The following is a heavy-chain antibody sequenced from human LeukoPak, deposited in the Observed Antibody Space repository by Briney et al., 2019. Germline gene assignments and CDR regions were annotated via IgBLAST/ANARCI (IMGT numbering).Heavy chain of an antibody. CDR2: IIPIFGTA. CDR1: GGTFSSYA. CDR3: ARVSRQQWLVPPYYYYYYMDV. V-gene: IGHV1-69*05. D-gene: IGHD6-19*01. J-gene: IGHJ6*03. Sequence: ASVKVPCKASGGTFSSYAISWVRQAPGQGLEWMGGIIPIFGTANYAQKFQGRVTITTDESTSTAYMELSSLRSEDTAVYYCARVSRQQWLVPPYYYYYYMDVWGKGTTVTVSS.